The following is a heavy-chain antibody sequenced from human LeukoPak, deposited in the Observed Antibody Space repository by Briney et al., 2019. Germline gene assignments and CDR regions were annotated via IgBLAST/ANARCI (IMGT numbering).Heavy chain of an antibody. Sequence: ASVKVSCKASGYTFTSYGISWVRQAPGQGLVWMGWISAYNGNTNYAQKLQGRVTMTTDTSTSTAYMELRSLRSDDTAVYYCARTDCSSTSCYEVDYWGQGTLVTVSS. D-gene: IGHD2-2*01. J-gene: IGHJ4*02. CDR3: ARTDCSSTSCYEVDY. V-gene: IGHV1-18*01. CDR2: ISAYNGNT. CDR1: GYTFTSYG.